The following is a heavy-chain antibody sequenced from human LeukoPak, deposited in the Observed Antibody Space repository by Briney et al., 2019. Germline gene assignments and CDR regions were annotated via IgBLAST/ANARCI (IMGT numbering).Heavy chain of an antibody. CDR1: GFTFSNFW. V-gene: IGHV3-74*01. CDR2: INRDGSST. J-gene: IGHJ3*02. Sequence: GGSLSLSCEASGFTFSNFWMHWVRQAPGKGLVWVSRINRDGSSTTYADSVKGRFTISRDNAKNTLYLQMNSLRAEDTAMYYCTSLPRGDVLDIWGQGTMVTVSS. D-gene: IGHD3-16*01. CDR3: TSLPRGDVLDI.